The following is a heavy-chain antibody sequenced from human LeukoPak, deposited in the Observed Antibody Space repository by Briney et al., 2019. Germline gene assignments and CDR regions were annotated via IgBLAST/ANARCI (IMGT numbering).Heavy chain of an antibody. Sequence: GESLQISCKGSGYSFTSYWIGWVRQMPGKGLEWMGIIYPGDSDTRYSPSFQGQVTISADKSISTAYVQWSSLKASDTAMYYCARGGRLSSDGSWTWFDPWGQGTLVTVSS. CDR1: GYSFTSYW. J-gene: IGHJ5*02. D-gene: IGHD2-15*01. V-gene: IGHV5-51*01. CDR2: IYPGDSDT. CDR3: ARGGRLSSDGSWTWFDP.